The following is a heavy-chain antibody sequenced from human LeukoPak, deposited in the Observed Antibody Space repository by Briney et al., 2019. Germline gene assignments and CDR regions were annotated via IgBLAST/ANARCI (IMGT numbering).Heavy chain of an antibody. CDR2: IIPIFGTA. CDR1: GGTFSSYA. V-gene: IGHV1-69*13. CDR3: ARGFRDGYNSDYYYGMDV. Sequence: SVTVSCKASGGTFSSYAISWVRQAPGQGLEWMGGIIPIFGTANYAQKFQGRVTITADESTSTAYMGLSSLRSEDPAVYYCARGFRDGYNSDYYYGMDVWGQGTTVTVSS. J-gene: IGHJ6*02. D-gene: IGHD5-24*01.